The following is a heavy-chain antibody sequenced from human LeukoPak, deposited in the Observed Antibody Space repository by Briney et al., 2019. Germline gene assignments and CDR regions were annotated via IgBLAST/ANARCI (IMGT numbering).Heavy chain of an antibody. V-gene: IGHV4-38-2*02. D-gene: IGHD5-12*01. J-gene: IGHJ5*02. CDR1: GYSISSGYY. CDR3: ASRGRGLDWFDP. Sequence: PSETLSLTCTVSGYSISSGYYWGWIRQPPGKGLERIGSIYHSGSTYYNPSLKSRVTISVYTSKNQFSLKLSSVTAADTAVYYCASRGRGLDWFDPWGQGTLVTVSS. CDR2: IYHSGST.